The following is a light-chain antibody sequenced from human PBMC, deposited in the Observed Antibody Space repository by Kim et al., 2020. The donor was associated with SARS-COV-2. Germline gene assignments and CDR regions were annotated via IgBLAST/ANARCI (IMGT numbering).Light chain of an antibody. CDR2: NAS. Sequence: LAPGEGSTLSCRASQSVSRYLSWYLQSHGQVPRRLIYNASNRAPGIPGRLRGSGSRTDFTLTISSLEPEVFAVYFCQQRTYWAYTFGQRTKLEIK. CDR3: QQRTYWAYT. V-gene: IGKV3-11*01. CDR1: QSVSRY. J-gene: IGKJ2*01.